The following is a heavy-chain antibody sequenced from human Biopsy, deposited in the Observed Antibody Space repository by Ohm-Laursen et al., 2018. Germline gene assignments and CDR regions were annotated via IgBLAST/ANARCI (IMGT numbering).Heavy chain of an antibody. J-gene: IGHJ6*02. CDR2: ITSRTSST. Sequence: SLRLSCSASGFTFNVYSIVWVRQAPGKGLEWVSSITSRTSSTYYADSVKGRVTISRDNANNSVSLQMNNLRVDDTDVYYCARWYGDLFYYYNGMDVWGQGTTVTVSS. CDR1: GFTFNVYS. D-gene: IGHD3-10*01. V-gene: IGHV3-21*01. CDR3: ARWYGDLFYYYNGMDV.